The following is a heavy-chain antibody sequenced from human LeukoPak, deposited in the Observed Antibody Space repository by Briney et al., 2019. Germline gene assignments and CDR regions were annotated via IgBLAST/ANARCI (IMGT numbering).Heavy chain of an antibody. J-gene: IGHJ4*02. D-gene: IGHD3-16*02. CDR3: ARGGYRFFDY. Sequence: GRSLRHSCAAYGFTFSSYVMHWVRQAPGKGLEWVAEISYDGSNKYYADSVKGRLTISRDNSQNTIYLQVNSLRLEDTAVYYCARGGYRFFDYWGQGTQVTVSS. CDR1: GFTFSSYV. CDR2: ISYDGSNK. V-gene: IGHV3-30*04.